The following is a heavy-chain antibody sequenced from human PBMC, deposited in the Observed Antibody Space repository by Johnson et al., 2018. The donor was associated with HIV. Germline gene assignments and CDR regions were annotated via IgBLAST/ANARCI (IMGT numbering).Heavy chain of an antibody. CDR1: GFTVSSNY. CDR2: INSDGSST. J-gene: IGHJ3*02. D-gene: IGHD3-3*02. V-gene: IGHV3-74*01. Sequence: VQLVESGGGLIQPGGSLRLSCAASGFTVSSNYMSWVRQAPGKGLEWVSRINSDGSSTSYADSVKGRFTISRDNAKNTLYLQMNSLRAEDTAVYYCAKDRETFLEWLDAFDIWGQGTMVTVSS. CDR3: AKDRETFLEWLDAFDI.